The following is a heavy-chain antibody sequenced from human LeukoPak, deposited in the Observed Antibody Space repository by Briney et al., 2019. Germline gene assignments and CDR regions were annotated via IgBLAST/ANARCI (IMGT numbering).Heavy chain of an antibody. J-gene: IGHJ3*02. D-gene: IGHD4-17*01. V-gene: IGHV4-59*01. CDR1: GGSISSYY. CDR3: ARLYGDYYGDAFDI. CDR2: IYYSGST. Sequence: SETLSLTCTVSGGSISSYYWSWIRQPPGKGLEWIGYIYYSGSTNYNPSLKSRVTISVDTSKNQFSLKLSSVTAAGTAVYYCARLYGDYYGDAFDIWGQGTMVTASS.